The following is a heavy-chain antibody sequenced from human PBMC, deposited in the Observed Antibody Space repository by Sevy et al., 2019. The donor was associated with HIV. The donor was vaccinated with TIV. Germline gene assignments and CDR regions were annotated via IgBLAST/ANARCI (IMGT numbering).Heavy chain of an antibody. CDR1: GFTFSSST. CDR3: ANMSPADYYYYYMDV. J-gene: IGHJ6*03. CDR2: ISSSSSYI. V-gene: IGHV3-21*01. Sequence: GGSLRLSCAASGFTFSSSTMNWVRQAPGKGLEWVSFISSSSSYIYYADSVKGRFTISGDNAKNSLYLQMNSLRAEDTSVYYCANMSPADYYYYYMDVWGKGTTVTVSS.